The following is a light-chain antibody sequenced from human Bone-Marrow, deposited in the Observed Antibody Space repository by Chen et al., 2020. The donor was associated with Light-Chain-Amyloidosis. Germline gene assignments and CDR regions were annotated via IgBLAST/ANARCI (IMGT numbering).Light chain of an antibody. J-gene: IGLJ1*01. V-gene: IGLV2-14*01. Sequence: QSAPTQPASVSGSPGQSITIYCTGTSRDIGGYNYVSWYPQHPGKAPKLTSYEVSNRPSGIYDRFSGSKSGNTASLTISGLQAEDEADYYCSSYTGSSTYVFGTGTKVTVL. CDR2: EVS. CDR3: SSYTGSSTYV. CDR1: SRDIGGYNY.